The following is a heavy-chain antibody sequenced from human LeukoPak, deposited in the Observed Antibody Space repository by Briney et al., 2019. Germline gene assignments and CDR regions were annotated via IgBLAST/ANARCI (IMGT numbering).Heavy chain of an antibody. CDR3: AREYTAMALYYFDY. CDR1: GGSISNYY. Sequence: PSETLSLTCTVSGGSISNYYWSWIRQPPGRGLEWIGEINHSGSTNYNPSLKSRVTISVDTSKNQFSLKLSSVTAADTAVYYCAREYTAMALYYFDYWGQGTLVTVSS. D-gene: IGHD5-18*01. J-gene: IGHJ4*02. CDR2: INHSGST. V-gene: IGHV4-34*01.